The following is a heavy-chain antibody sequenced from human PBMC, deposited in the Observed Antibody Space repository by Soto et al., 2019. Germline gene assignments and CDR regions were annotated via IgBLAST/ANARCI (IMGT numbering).Heavy chain of an antibody. D-gene: IGHD2-2*01. CDR3: VRLRSRASYLDS. Sequence: ELTLRRSCSASGFTFSSFSMDWVRQAPGKGLEWVSSISSRGSYISYADSVKGRFTLSRDNAKNSLELQMDSLRAEDTAVYSCVRLRSRASYLDSRRKGAPVTVAS. V-gene: IGHV3-21*01. CDR1: GFTFSSFS. J-gene: IGHJ4*02. CDR2: ISSRGSYI.